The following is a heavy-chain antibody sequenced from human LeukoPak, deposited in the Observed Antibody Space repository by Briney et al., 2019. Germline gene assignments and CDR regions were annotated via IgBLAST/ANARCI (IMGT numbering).Heavy chain of an antibody. CDR1: GGSISNTNW. J-gene: IGHJ4*02. D-gene: IGHD1-26*01. CDR3: ARLASGSYGPLTPFDY. CDR2: VNLQGST. V-gene: IGHV4-4*02. Sequence: PSGTLSLTCGVSGGSISNTNWWTWVRQPPGKGLEWIGEVNLQGSTNYNPSLKSRVAISVDKSENHISLKLTSVTAADTAVYYCARLASGSYGPLTPFDYWGQGTLVTVSS.